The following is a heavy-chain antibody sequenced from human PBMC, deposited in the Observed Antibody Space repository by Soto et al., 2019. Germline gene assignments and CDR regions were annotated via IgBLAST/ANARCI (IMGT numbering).Heavy chain of an antibody. V-gene: IGHV3-23*01. CDR3: AKPFDYYYDSSGPDAFDI. Sequence: GGSLRLSCAASGFTFSSYAMSWVRQAPGKGLEWVSAISGSGGSTYYADSVKGRFTISRDNSKNTLYLQMNSLRAEDTAVYYCAKPFDYYYDSSGPDAFDIWGQGTMVTVSS. J-gene: IGHJ3*02. CDR1: GFTFSSYA. CDR2: ISGSGGST. D-gene: IGHD3-22*01.